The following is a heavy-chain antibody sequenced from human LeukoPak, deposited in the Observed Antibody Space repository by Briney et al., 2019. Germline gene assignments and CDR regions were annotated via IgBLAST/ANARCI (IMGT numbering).Heavy chain of an antibody. D-gene: IGHD6-19*01. CDR3: AKDVGESIAVAGTTNYYYYYGMDV. CDR1: GFTFDDYA. Sequence: SLSLSCAASGFTFDDYAMHWARQAPGKGLEWVSGISWNSGSIGHADSGKGRFTIARDNAKNSLYLQMNSLRAEDTALYYCAKDVGESIAVAGTTNYYYYYGMDVWGQGTTVTVSS. CDR2: ISWNSGSI. V-gene: IGHV3-9*01. J-gene: IGHJ6*02.